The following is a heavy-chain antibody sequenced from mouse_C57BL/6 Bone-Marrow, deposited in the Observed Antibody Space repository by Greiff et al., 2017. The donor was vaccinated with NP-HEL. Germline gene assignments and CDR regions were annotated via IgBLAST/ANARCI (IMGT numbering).Heavy chain of an antibody. V-gene: IGHV1-59*01. D-gene: IGHD2-3*01. Sequence: QVQLQQPGAELVRPGTSVKLSCKASGYTFTSYWMHWVKQRPGQGLEWIGVIDPSDSYTNYNQKFKGKATLTVDTSSSTAYMQLSSLTSEDSAVYYCAGLLRGIDYWGQGTTLTVSS. CDR1: GYTFTSYW. CDR3: AGLLRGIDY. J-gene: IGHJ2*01. CDR2: IDPSDSYT.